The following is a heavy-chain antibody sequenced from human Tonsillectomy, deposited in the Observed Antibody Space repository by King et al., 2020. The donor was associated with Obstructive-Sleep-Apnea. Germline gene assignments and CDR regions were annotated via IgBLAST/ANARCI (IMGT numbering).Heavy chain of an antibody. V-gene: IGHV4-30-2*01. CDR1: GGSISSGGYS. Sequence: LQLQESGSGLVKPSQTLSLTCAVSGGSISSGGYSWSWIRQPPGKGLEWIGYTYHSGSTYYNPSLKSRVTISVDRSKNQFSLKLSSVTAADTAVYYCARVQGSLMNYYYYYGMDVWGQGTTVTVSS. J-gene: IGHJ6*02. CDR3: ARVQGSLMNYYYYYGMDV. D-gene: IGHD2-8*01. CDR2: TYHSGST.